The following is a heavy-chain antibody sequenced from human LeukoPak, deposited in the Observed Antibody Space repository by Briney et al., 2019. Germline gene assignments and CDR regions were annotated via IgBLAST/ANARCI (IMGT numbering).Heavy chain of an antibody. CDR3: ARDRDGDYPNAFDI. CDR1: GYTFTGYY. V-gene: IGHV1-2*02. J-gene: IGHJ3*02. D-gene: IGHD4-17*01. CDR2: INPNSGGT. Sequence: EASVKVSCKASGYTFTGYYMHWVRQAPGQGLEWMGWINPNSGGTNYAQKFQGRVTMTRDTSISTAYMELSRLRSDDTAVYYCARDRDGDYPNAFDIWGQGTMVTVSS.